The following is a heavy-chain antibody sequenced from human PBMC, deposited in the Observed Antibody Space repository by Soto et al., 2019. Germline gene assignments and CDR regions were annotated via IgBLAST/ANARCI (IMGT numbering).Heavy chain of an antibody. D-gene: IGHD3-22*01. CDR2: IIPIFGTA. V-gene: IGHV1-69*13. Sequence: SVKVSCKASGGTFSSYAISWVRQAPGQGLEWMGGIIPIFGTANYAQKFQGRVTITADESTSTAYMELSSLRSEDTAVYHCESKDYYDSSGSYWGQGTLVTVSS. CDR3: ESKDYYDSSGSY. J-gene: IGHJ4*02. CDR1: GGTFSSYA.